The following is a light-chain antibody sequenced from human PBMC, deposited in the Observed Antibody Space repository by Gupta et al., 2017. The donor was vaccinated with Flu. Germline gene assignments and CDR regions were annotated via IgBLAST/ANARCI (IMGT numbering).Light chain of an antibody. Sequence: EVLMTQSPETLSLSPGERATLSCRASQSISTNLAWYQQKPGQAPRLLISGASTRATGIPARFSGSGYGTELTLTISSRQSEDFAVYYCQQYDDWPPWTFGQGTKVEIK. CDR3: QQYDDWPPWT. V-gene: IGKV3-15*01. CDR2: GAS. J-gene: IGKJ1*01. CDR1: QSISTN.